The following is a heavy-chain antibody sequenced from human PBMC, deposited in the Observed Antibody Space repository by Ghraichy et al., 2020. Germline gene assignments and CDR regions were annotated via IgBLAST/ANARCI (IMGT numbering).Heavy chain of an antibody. CDR3: ARDHARQLPRRAFDI. D-gene: IGHD2-2*01. J-gene: IGHJ3*02. CDR1: GFTFSSYA. CDR2: ISYDGSNK. Sequence: SLNISCAASGFTFSSYAMHWVRQAPGKGLEWVAVISYDGSNKYYADSVKGRFTISRDNSKNTLYLQMNSLRAEDTAVYYCARDHARQLPRRAFDIWGQGTMVTVSS. V-gene: IGHV3-30-3*01.